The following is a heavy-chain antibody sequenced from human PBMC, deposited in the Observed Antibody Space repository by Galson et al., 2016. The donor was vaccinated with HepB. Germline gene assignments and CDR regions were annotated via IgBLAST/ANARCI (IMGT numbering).Heavy chain of an antibody. J-gene: IGHJ4*02. CDR3: ARDATSDCSSSNCYAGDFEY. Sequence: SVKVSCKASGDTFRDKTFSWVRQAPGQGLEWMGGIIPIFETADYAPKFQGRLTLTADESTTTVYMELSSLRSDDTAVYYCARDATSDCSSSNCYAGDFEYWGQGSLVTVSS. CDR1: GDTFRDKT. V-gene: IGHV1-69*13. CDR2: IIPIFETA. D-gene: IGHD2-2*01.